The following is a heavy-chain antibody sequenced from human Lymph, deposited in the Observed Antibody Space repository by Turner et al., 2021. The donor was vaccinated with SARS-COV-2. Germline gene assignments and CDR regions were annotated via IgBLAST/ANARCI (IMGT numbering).Heavy chain of an antibody. V-gene: IGHV1-2*02. Sequence: QVHLVQSGAEVKKPGASVKFSCTSSGYTFTGYYMHWVRQAPGQGREWMGWINPNSGGTNYAQKFQGRVTMTRDTSISTAYMELSRMRSDDTAVYYCARDVERYNDFWSGYSGGYGLDVWGQGTTVTVSS. D-gene: IGHD3-3*01. CDR3: ARDVERYNDFWSGYSGGYGLDV. CDR2: INPNSGGT. J-gene: IGHJ6*02. CDR1: GYTFTGYY.